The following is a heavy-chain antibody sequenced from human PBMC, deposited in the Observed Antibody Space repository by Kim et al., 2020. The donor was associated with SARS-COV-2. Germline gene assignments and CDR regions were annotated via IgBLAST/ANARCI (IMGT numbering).Heavy chain of an antibody. D-gene: IGHD6-13*01. J-gene: IGHJ4*02. Sequence: GGSLRLSCAASGFTFSSYSMNWVRQAPGKGLEWVSSISSSSSYIYYADSVKGRFIISRDNAKNSLYLQMNSLRAEDTAVYYCARDWDSSWPDDYWGQGTLVTVSS. V-gene: IGHV3-21*01. CDR2: ISSSSSYI. CDR3: ARDWDSSWPDDY. CDR1: GFTFSSYS.